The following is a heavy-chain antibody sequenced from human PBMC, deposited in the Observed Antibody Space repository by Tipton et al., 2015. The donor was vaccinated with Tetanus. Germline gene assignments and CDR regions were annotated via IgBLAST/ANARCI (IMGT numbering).Heavy chain of an antibody. J-gene: IGHJ6*02. CDR2: AYYSGSA. CDR1: GGSISRFY. CDR3: ARDQKSATLSHFFYGLDV. Sequence: GLVKPSETLSLTCTISGGSISRFYWGWIRQPPGKALEWIGHAYYSGSANYNPSLKSRVTISVDTSRKQFSLRLSSVTAADTAVYYCARDQKSATLSHFFYGLDVWGQGTTVTVSS. D-gene: IGHD2-15*01. V-gene: IGHV4-59*01.